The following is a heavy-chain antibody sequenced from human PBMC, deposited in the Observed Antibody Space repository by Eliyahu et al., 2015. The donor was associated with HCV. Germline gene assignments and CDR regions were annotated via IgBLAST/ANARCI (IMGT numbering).Heavy chain of an antibody. CDR1: GFXXGSNY. D-gene: IGHD1-26*01. J-gene: IGHJ3*02. CDR3: ARVGWGFTYAFDI. CDR2: IYSGGST. Sequence: EVQLVETGGGLIQPGGSLXLSCAASGFXXGSNYMSWXRQAPGKGREWVSLIYSGGSTDYADSVKGRFTISRDNSKNTLYLQMNSLRAEDTAVYYCARVGWGFTYAFDIWGQGTLVTVSS. V-gene: IGHV3-53*02.